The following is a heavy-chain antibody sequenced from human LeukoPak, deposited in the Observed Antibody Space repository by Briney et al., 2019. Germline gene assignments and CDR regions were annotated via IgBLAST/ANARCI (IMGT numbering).Heavy chain of an antibody. Sequence: GGSLRLSCAASGFTFSSYWMSWVRQAPGKGLEWVANINPDGIKRYSADSVKGRFTISRDNARNSLYLQMDSLRVEDTAFYYCARDLAFSRLDYWGQGVLVTVSS. CDR2: INPDGIKR. J-gene: IGHJ4*02. V-gene: IGHV3-7*01. CDR3: ARDLAFSRLDY. CDR1: GFTFSSYW. D-gene: IGHD2/OR15-2a*01.